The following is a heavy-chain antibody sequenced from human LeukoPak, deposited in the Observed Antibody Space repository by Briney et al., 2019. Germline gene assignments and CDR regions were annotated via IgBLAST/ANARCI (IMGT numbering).Heavy chain of an antibody. D-gene: IGHD2-2*01. CDR3: ARSPTKRVPEDY. J-gene: IGHJ4*02. CDR2: INHGGST. Sequence: SETLSLTCAVYGGSFSGDFWSWIRQSPGKGLEWIGEINHGGSTTYNPSLKSRLTISMDKSKNQISLRLTSVTAADTAVYYCARSPTKRVPEDYWGQGTLVTVSS. V-gene: IGHV4-34*01. CDR1: GGSFSGDF.